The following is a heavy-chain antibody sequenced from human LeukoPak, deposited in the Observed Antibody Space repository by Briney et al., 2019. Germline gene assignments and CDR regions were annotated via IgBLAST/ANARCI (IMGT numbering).Heavy chain of an antibody. CDR1: GFTFSSYA. V-gene: IGHV3-23*01. J-gene: IGHJ4*02. CDR2: ISGGGGST. CDR3: AARPTSAAVAPSDF. D-gene: IGHD6-19*01. Sequence: GGSLRLSCAASGFTFSSYAMSWVRQAPGKGLEWVSGISGGGGSTYYADSVKGRFIISRDNSKSMLYLEMNSLRAEDTATYYCAARPTSAAVAPSDFWGQGTLVTVSS.